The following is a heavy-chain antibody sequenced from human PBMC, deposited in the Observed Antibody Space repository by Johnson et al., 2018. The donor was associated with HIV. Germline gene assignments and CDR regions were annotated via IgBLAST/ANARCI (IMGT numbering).Heavy chain of an antibody. CDR2: ISYDGSNK. CDR1: GFTFSSYA. J-gene: IGHJ3*02. D-gene: IGHD6-13*01. V-gene: IGHV3-30-3*01. Sequence: QVQLVESGGGVVQPGRSLRLSCAASGFTFSSYAMHWVRQAPGKGLEWVAVISYDGSNKYYADSVKGRFTISRDNSKNTRYLQMNSLGAEDTAVYYCARTYSSSWLRDAFDIWGQGTMVTVSS. CDR3: ARTYSSSWLRDAFDI.